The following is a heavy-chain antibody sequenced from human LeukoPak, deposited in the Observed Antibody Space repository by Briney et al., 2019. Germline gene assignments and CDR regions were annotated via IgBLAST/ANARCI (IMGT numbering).Heavy chain of an antibody. J-gene: IGHJ6*02. V-gene: IGHV1-58*02. CDR3: AAGSGHSYGYFPHYYGMDV. Sequence: PPASGKVSCKASGFTFTSSAMQWVRQARGQRLEWIGWIVVGSGNTNYAQKFQERVTITRDMSTSTAYMELSSLRSEDTAVYYCAAGSGHSYGYFPHYYGMDVWGQGTTVTVSS. CDR2: IVVGSGNT. D-gene: IGHD5-18*01. CDR1: GFTFTSSA.